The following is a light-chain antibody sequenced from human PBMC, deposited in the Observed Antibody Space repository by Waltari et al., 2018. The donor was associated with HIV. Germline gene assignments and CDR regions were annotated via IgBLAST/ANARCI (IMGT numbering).Light chain of an antibody. J-gene: IGLJ2*01. V-gene: IGLV1-40*01. Sequence: QSVLTQPPSVSGAPGQRVTISCTGSSSNIGAGFDVHWYQQLPGTAPKLLIEGNSNRPAGVPDRFSGSKSGTSASLAITGLQAEDEADYYCQSYDASLSGVVFGGGTELTVL. CDR3: QSYDASLSGVV. CDR1: SSNIGAGFD. CDR2: GNS.